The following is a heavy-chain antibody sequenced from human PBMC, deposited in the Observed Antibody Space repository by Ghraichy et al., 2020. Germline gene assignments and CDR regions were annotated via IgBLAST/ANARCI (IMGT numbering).Heavy chain of an antibody. CDR3: ARSLRIAVAGWGIFDY. CDR1: GGSISSSSYY. Sequence: SETLSLTCTVSGGSISSSSYYWGWIRQPPGKGLGWIGSIYYSGSTYYNPSLKSRVTISVDTSKNQFSLKLSSVTAADTAVYYCARSLRIAVAGWGIFDYWGQGTLVTVSS. J-gene: IGHJ4*02. CDR2: IYYSGST. D-gene: IGHD6-19*01. V-gene: IGHV4-39*01.